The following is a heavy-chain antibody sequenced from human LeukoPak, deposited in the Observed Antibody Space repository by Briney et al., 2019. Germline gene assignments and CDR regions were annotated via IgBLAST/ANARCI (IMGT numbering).Heavy chain of an antibody. CDR2: IYTSGST. CDR3: ARETHYDFWSGYHFDY. D-gene: IGHD3-3*01. Sequence: NPSQTLSLTCTVSGGSISSGSYYWSWIRQPAGKGLEWIGRIYTSGSTNYNPSLKSRVTISVDTSKNQFSLKLSSVNAADTAVYYCARETHYDFWSGYHFDYWGQGTLVTVSS. J-gene: IGHJ4*02. CDR1: GGSISSGSYY. V-gene: IGHV4-61*02.